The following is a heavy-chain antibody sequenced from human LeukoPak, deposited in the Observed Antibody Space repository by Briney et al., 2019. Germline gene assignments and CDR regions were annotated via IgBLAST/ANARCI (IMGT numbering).Heavy chain of an antibody. CDR3: VKDAAVTAYYFDY. CDR1: GFTLSSYA. CDR2: ISSNGGST. D-gene: IGHD2-21*02. J-gene: IGHJ4*02. V-gene: IGHV3-64D*06. Sequence: PGGSLRLSCSASGFTLSSYAMHWVRQAPGKGLEYVSAISSNGGSTYYADSVKGRFTISRDNSKNTLYLQMSSLRAEDTAVYYCVKDAAVTAYYFDYWGQGTLVTVSS.